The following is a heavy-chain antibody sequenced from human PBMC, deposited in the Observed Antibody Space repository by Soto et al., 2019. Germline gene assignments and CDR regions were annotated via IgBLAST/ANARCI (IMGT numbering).Heavy chain of an antibody. J-gene: IGHJ4*02. Sequence: EVQLVESGGGLVQTGGSLRLSCVASGFTLSSYSMTWVRQAPGKGLEWISYISSTASTIFYADSMKGQFTISRDNARNALYLQMNRLRDEDTAVYYCARLTAFEYWGQGTLVTVS. CDR2: ISSTASTI. CDR3: ARLTAFEY. V-gene: IGHV3-48*02. CDR1: GFTLSSYS.